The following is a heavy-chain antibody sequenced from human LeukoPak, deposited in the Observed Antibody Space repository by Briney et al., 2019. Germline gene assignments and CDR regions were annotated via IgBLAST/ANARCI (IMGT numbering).Heavy chain of an antibody. CDR1: GGSISGYF. D-gene: IGHD3-10*01. Sequence: PSETLSLTCTVSGGSISGYFWRWIRQPPGKGPEWIGYIHYSGTTNYNPSLNSRVTISVDTSKNQFSLRLSSVTAADAAVYYCARYGITIVRGGKYYFDSWGQGTLVTVSS. V-gene: IGHV4-59*08. CDR2: IHYSGTT. CDR3: ARYGITIVRGGKYYFDS. J-gene: IGHJ4*02.